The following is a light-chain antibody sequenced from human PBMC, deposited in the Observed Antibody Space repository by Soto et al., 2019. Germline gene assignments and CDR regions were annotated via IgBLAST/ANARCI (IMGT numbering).Light chain of an antibody. CDR1: CSDVGGYNY. CDR3: SSYTTSSTLVV. CDR2: DVS. V-gene: IGLV2-14*01. Sequence: QSALTQPASVSVSPGQSITISCTGTCSDVGGYNYVSWYQQHPGKAPKLMIYDVSNRPSGVSNRFSGSKSGNTASLTISGLQAEDEADYYCSSYTTSSTLVVFGGGTKVTVL. J-gene: IGLJ2*01.